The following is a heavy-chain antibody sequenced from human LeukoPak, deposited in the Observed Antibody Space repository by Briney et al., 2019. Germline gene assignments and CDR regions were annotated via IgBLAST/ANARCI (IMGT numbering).Heavy chain of an antibody. V-gene: IGHV3-53*01. D-gene: IGHD6-19*01. CDR1: GFTVSSNY. Sequence: RGSLRLSCAASGFTVSSNYMSWVRQAPGKGLEWVSVIYSGGSTYYADSVKGRFTISRDNSKNTLYLQMNSLRAEDTAVYYCAREKAVAGTLDYWGQGTLVTVYS. CDR2: IYSGGST. J-gene: IGHJ4*02. CDR3: AREKAVAGTLDY.